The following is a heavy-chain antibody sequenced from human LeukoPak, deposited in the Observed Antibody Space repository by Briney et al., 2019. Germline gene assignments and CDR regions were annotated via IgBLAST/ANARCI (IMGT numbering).Heavy chain of an antibody. Sequence: GGSLTLSCSAYGFTFDDYGMSWVRQAPGKGLEWFSGINWDGDSTGCADYVKGRITIYRDKTTNSLYLQMNSLRAEDTALYHCARNYYYNYIDVWGKGTTVTTSS. CDR2: INWDGDST. CDR1: GFTFDDYG. D-gene: IGHD3-10*01. CDR3: ARNYYYNYIDV. V-gene: IGHV3-20*01. J-gene: IGHJ6*03.